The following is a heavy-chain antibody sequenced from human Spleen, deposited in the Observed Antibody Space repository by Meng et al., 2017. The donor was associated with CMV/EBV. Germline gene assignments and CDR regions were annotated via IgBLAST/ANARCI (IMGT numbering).Heavy chain of an antibody. CDR1: GFTFSSYS. CDR2: ISSSSSTI. V-gene: IGHV3-48*04. CDR3: AREYCSSTSCYPWVYFDY. J-gene: IGHJ4*02. Sequence: GESLKISCAASGFTFSSYSMNWVRQAPGKGLEWVSYISSSSSTIYYADSVKGRFTISRDNAKNSLYVQMNSLRAEDTAVYYCAREYCSSTSCYPWVYFDYWGQGTLVTVSS. D-gene: IGHD2-2*01.